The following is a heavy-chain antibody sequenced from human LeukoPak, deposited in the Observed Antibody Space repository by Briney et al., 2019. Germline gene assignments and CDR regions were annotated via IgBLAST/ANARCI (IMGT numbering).Heavy chain of an antibody. D-gene: IGHD3-22*01. Sequence: PGGSQRLSCTASGFTFSSYDMNWVRQHPGEGLEWVAFIRYDGSNQYYGDSVKGRFTISRDNSKNTLYLQMSRLRVEDTAVYYCAKRFESSGYGIDYWGQGTLVTVSS. V-gene: IGHV3-30*02. CDR2: IRYDGSNQ. J-gene: IGHJ4*02. CDR3: AKRFESSGYGIDY. CDR1: GFTFSSYD.